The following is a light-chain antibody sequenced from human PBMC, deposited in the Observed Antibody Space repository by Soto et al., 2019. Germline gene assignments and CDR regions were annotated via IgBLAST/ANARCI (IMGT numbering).Light chain of an antibody. J-gene: IGKJ4*01. CDR3: QQYGSSVLT. CDR2: AAS. V-gene: IGKV3-20*01. Sequence: EIVMTQSPATLSVSPGERATLSCRASQSVSSNLAWYQQKPGQAPRPLIYAASSRATGTPDRFSGSGSGTEFTLIISRLEPEDFAVYYCQQYGSSVLTFGGGTKVEIK. CDR1: QSVSSN.